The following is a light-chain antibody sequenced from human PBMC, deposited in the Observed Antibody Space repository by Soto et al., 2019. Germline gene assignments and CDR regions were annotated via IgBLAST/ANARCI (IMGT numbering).Light chain of an antibody. J-gene: IGKJ1*01. CDR3: QQYNSYSRT. Sequence: SQMTQSPWTLSASVGERVTMTCRASQSISSWLAWYQQKPGKAPKLLIYKASSLESGVPSRFSGSGSGTEFTLTISSLQPDDFATYYCQQYNSYSRTFGQGTKVDIK. V-gene: IGKV1-5*03. CDR2: KAS. CDR1: QSISSW.